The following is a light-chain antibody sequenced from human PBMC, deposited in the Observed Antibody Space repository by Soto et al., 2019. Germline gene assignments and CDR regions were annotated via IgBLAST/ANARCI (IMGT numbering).Light chain of an antibody. V-gene: IGKV4-1*01. CDR2: DAS. CDR1: QSVLLSSNRKNY. Sequence: IVVTQSPDSLSVSLGERATINCKSSQSVLLSSNRKNYLAWYQQKPGQTPRLLIYDASTRATGIPDRFSGSGSGTDFTLTISSLEPEDFAVYYCQQRSNWPLTFGGGTKVDIK. J-gene: IGKJ4*01. CDR3: QQRSNWPLT.